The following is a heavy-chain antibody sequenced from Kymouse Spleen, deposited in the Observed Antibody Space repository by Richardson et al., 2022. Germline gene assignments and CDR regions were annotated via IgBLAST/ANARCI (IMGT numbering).Heavy chain of an antibody. CDR3: ARDDFWSGYYYYYYGMDV. CDR2: IYYSGST. D-gene: IGHD3-3*01. V-gene: IGHV4-61*01. J-gene: IGHJ6*02. CDR1: GGSVSSGSYY. Sequence: QVQLQESGPGLVKPSETLSLTCTVSGGSVSSGSYYWSWIRQPPGKGLEWIGYIYYSGSTNYNPSLKSRVTISVDTSKNQFSLKLSSVTAADTAVYYCARDDFWSGYYYYYYGMDVWGQGTTVTVSS.